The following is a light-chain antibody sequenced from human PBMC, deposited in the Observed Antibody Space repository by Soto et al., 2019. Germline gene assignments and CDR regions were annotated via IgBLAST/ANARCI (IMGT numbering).Light chain of an antibody. Sequence: QSALTQPASVSGSPGQSITISCTGTSSDIGGYNYVSWYQQHPGKAPKLMIYEVSNRPSGVSNRFSGSKSGNTASLTISGLQGEDEADYYCSSYTSSSTDVVFGGGTKLTVL. CDR3: SSYTSSSTDVV. CDR1: SSDIGGYNY. V-gene: IGLV2-14*01. CDR2: EVS. J-gene: IGLJ2*01.